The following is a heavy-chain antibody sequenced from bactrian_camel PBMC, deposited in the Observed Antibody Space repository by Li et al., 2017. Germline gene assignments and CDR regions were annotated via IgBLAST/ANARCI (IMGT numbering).Heavy chain of an antibody. Sequence: VQLVESGGGSVQPGGSLRLSCTASTDIHSNYYMGWFRQAPGKEREGIAWVRLGGGSTDYADSVKGRFTISRDNAYTVYLQMNNPKPEDTAMYYCAADRALDDDCYDGSLYTDFAYWGQGTQVTVS. D-gene: IGHD4*01. CDR1: TDIHSNYY. V-gene: IGHV3S40*01. CDR3: AADRALDDDCYDGSLYTDFAY. J-gene: IGHJ6*01. CDR2: VRLGGGST.